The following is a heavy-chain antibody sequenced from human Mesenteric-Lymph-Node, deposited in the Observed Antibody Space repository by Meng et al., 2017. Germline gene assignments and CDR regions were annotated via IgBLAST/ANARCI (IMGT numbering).Heavy chain of an antibody. CDR1: GFTFSSYA. V-gene: IGHV3-30*04. Sequence: GESLKISCAASGFTFSSYAMHWVRQAPGKGLEWVAVISYDGSNKYYADSVKGRFTISRDNSKNTLYLQMNSLRAEDTAVYYCARDQRPSKQWLVGGPWGYWGQGTLVTVSS. CDR2: ISYDGSNK. J-gene: IGHJ4*02. D-gene: IGHD6-19*01. CDR3: ARDQRPSKQWLVGGPWGY.